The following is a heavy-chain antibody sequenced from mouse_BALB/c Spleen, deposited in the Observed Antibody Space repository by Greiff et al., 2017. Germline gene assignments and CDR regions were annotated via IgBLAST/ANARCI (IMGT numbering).Heavy chain of an antibody. J-gene: IGHJ3*01. V-gene: IGHV3-2*02. CDR2: ISYSGST. Sequence: EVQLVESGPGLVKPSQSLSLTCTVTGYSITSDYAWNWIRQFPGNKLEWMGYISYSGSTSYNPSLKSRISITRDTSKNQFFLQLNSVTTEDTATYYCARGSFTTVVPFAYWGQGTLVTVSA. CDR3: ARGSFTTVVPFAY. D-gene: IGHD1-1*01. CDR1: GYSITSDYA.